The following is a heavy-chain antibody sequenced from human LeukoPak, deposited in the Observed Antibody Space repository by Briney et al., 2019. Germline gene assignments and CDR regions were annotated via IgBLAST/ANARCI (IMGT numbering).Heavy chain of an antibody. J-gene: IGHJ4*02. CDR3: AMSGPVAVANFDY. Sequence: GESLKISCKGSGYSFTSYWIGWVRQMPGKGLEWMGIICPGDSDTRYSPSFQGQVTISADKSISTAYLQWSSLKASDTAMYYCAMSGPVAVANFDYWGQGTLVTVSS. D-gene: IGHD6-19*01. CDR1: GYSFTSYW. V-gene: IGHV5-51*01. CDR2: ICPGDSDT.